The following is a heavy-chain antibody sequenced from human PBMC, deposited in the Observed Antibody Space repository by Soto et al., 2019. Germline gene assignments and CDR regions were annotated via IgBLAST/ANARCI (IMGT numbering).Heavy chain of an antibody. CDR3: AKVAFGGGWTRYYDFWSGYYAPSYYYGMDV. D-gene: IGHD3-3*01. J-gene: IGHJ6*02. V-gene: IGHV3-30*18. Sequence: GVSLRLSCAASGFTFSSYGMHWVRQAPGKGLEWVAVISYDGSNKYYADSVKGRFTISRDNSKNTLYLQMNSLRAEDTAVYYCAKVAFGGGWTRYYDFWSGYYAPSYYYGMDVWGQGTTVTVSS. CDR2: ISYDGSNK. CDR1: GFTFSSYG.